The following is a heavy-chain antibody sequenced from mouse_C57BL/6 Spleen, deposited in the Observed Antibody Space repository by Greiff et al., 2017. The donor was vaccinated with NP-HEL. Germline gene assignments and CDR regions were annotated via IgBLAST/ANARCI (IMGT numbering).Heavy chain of an antibody. V-gene: IGHV5-4*01. CDR3: ARENWDSDDAMDY. D-gene: IGHD4-1*01. J-gene: IGHJ4*01. CDR1: GFTFSSYA. Sequence: EVHLVESGGGLVKPGGSLKLSCAASGFTFSSYAMSWVRQTPEKRLEWVATISDGGSYTYYPDNVKGRFTISRDNAKNNLYLQMSHLKSEDTAMYYCARENWDSDDAMDYWGQGTAVTVSS. CDR2: ISDGGSYT.